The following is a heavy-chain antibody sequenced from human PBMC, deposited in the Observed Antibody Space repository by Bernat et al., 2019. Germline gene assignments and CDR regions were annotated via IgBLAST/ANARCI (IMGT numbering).Heavy chain of an antibody. CDR1: GYTFTTYG. D-gene: IGHD3-10*01. J-gene: IGHJ4*02. Sequence: QVRLVQSGGEVKKPGASVKVSYKAYGYTFTTYGINWVRQAPGQGLEWLGWISTSNGATRCVEDLQDRITMTTDTSTSTAYLELRSLTSDDTAVYYCARDFVSGSSPSGYWGQGTLVTVSS. V-gene: IGHV1-18*01. CDR3: ARDFVSGSSPSGY. CDR2: ISTSNGAT.